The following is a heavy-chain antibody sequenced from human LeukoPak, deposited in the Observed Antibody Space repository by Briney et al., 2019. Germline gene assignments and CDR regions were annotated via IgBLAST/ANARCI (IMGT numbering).Heavy chain of an antibody. Sequence: PGGSLRLSCAASGFTFSSYGMHWVRQAPGKGLEWVAVIWYDGSNKYYADSVKGRFTISRDNSKNTLYLQMNSLRAEDTAVYYCARAGGTIAAAGTWFDYWGQGTLVTVSS. D-gene: IGHD6-13*01. CDR2: IWYDGSNK. CDR1: GFTFSSYG. CDR3: ARAGGTIAAAGTWFDY. J-gene: IGHJ4*02. V-gene: IGHV3-33*01.